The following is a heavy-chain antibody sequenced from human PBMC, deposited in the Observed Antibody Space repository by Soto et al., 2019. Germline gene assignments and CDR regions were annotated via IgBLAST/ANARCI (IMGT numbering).Heavy chain of an antibody. CDR3: AKHSGYDHYYDMDV. V-gene: IGHV3-23*01. CDR2: IIGSGGTP. D-gene: IGHD5-12*01. CDR1: GFXXXXXA. Sequence: EVQLLESGGGXXXXGGSXXLSCAASGFXXXXXAMSXXXXAPGKGLEWVSTIIGSGGTPYYADSVKGRFTISRDNSKNTLYVQMNSLRADDTAEYYCAKHSGYDHYYDMDVWGQGTTVTVSS. J-gene: IGHJ6*02.